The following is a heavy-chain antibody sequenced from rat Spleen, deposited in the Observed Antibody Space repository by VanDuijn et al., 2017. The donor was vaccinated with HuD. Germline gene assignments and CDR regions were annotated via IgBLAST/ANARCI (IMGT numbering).Heavy chain of an antibody. CDR2: IRGDGST. V-gene: IGHV2-4*01. CDR1: GFSLTSYG. D-gene: IGHD1-11*01. CDR3: ARDRSTEGLEV. Sequence: QVQLKESGPGLVQPSQTLSLTCTVSGFSLTSYGVSWVRQPPGKGLEWMGGIRGDGSTNYNSALKSRLSISRDTSKSQVFLKMNSLQTEDIATYYCARDRSTEGLEVWGQGVMVTVSS. J-gene: IGHJ2*01.